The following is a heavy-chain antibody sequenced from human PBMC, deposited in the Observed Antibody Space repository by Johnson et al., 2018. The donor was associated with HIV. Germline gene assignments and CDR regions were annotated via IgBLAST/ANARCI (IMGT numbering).Heavy chain of an antibody. V-gene: IGHV3-30*04. J-gene: IGHJ3*02. D-gene: IGHD1-26*01. CDR1: GFTFSSYA. Sequence: VQLVESGGGVVQPGRSLRLSCAASGFTFSSYAMHWVRQAPGKGLEWVANIKQDGSEKYYVDSVRGRFTISRDNSKNTLYLQMNSLRAEDTAVYYCARDKGGIVGYDAFDIWGQGTMVTVSS. CDR3: ARDKGGIVGYDAFDI. CDR2: IKQDGSEK.